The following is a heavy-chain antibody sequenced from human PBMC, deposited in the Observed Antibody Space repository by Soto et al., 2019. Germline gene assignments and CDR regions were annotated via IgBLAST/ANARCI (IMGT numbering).Heavy chain of an antibody. J-gene: IGHJ4*02. V-gene: IGHV3-30-3*01. Sequence: QVQLVESGGGVVQPGRSLRLSCVASGFTFNNYAMHWVRQAPGKGLEWVAVTSYDGNKKNYAESVKGRITISRDNSKNPLSLQMSSLRSEDTAVYYCARDHCGGDCYLPSYSFDYWCQGTLVTVS. CDR2: TSYDGNKK. CDR1: GFTFNNYA. CDR3: ARDHCGGDCYLPSYSFDY. D-gene: IGHD2-21*02.